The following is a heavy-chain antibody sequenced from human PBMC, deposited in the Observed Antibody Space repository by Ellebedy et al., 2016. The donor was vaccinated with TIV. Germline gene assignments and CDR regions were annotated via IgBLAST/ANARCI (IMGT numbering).Heavy chain of an antibody. CDR3: ARGPAGYNAGKHDF. V-gene: IGHV3-7*01. CDR1: GFTFSGYW. CDR2: IKYDLSQT. J-gene: IGHJ4*02. Sequence: GESLKISCEASGFTFSGYWMSWVRQAPGEGLEWVANIKYDLSQTYYLDSVKGRFTISRDNAKNSLYLHMNSLRAEDTALYYCARGPAGYNAGKHDFWGQGTLVVVSS. D-gene: IGHD1-14*01.